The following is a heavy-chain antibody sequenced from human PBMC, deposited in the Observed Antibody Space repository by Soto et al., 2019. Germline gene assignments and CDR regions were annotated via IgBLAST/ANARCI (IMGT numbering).Heavy chain of an antibody. CDR2: ISYDGSNK. J-gene: IGHJ4*02. CDR1: GFAVNSDY. CDR3: ARTRKERGSHLDY. V-gene: IGHV3-30-3*01. Sequence: VQLAASGGGLIQPGGSLRLSCAASGFAVNSDYMSWVRQAPGKGLEWVAVISYDGSNKYYADSVKGRFTISRDNSKNTLYLQMNSLRAEDTAVYYCARTRKERGSHLDYWGQGTLVTVSS. D-gene: IGHD3-16*01.